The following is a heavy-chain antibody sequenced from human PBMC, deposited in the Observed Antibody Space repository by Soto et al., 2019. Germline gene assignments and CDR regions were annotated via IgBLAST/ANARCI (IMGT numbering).Heavy chain of an antibody. CDR1: GFTFSSYW. CDR3: AKARGSGYYYYFDY. Sequence: PGGSLRLSCAASGFTFSSYWMSWVRQAPGKGLEWVSAISGSGGSTYYADSVKGRFTISRDNSKNTLYLQMNSLRAEDTAVYYCAKARGSGYYYYFDYWGQGTLVTVSS. CDR2: ISGSGGST. J-gene: IGHJ4*02. V-gene: IGHV3-23*01. D-gene: IGHD3-22*01.